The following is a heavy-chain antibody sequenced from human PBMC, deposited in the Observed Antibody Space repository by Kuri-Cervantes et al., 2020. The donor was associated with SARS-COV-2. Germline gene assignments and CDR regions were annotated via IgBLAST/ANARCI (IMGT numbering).Heavy chain of an antibody. Sequence: GGSLRLSCAASGFTFSSYGMHWVRQAPGKGLEWVAVIWYGGSNKYYADSVKGRFTISRDNSKNTLYLQMNSLRAEDTAVYYCARVGRQQWLVGSLGYYGMDVWGQGTTVTVSS. V-gene: IGHV3-33*01. CDR1: GFTFSSYG. D-gene: IGHD6-19*01. J-gene: IGHJ6*02. CDR3: ARVGRQQWLVGSLGYYGMDV. CDR2: IWYGGSNK.